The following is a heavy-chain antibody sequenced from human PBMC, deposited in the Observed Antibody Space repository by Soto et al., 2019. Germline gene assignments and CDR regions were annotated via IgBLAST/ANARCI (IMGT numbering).Heavy chain of an antibody. D-gene: IGHD1-26*01. Sequence: EVQLLESGGGLVQPGGSLRLSCAASGFTFSSYAMRWVRQAPGKGLEWVSAISGSGGSTYYTDSVKGRFTISRDNSRNTLYLQMNSLRAEDTAVYYCARRGSGSYYDYWGQGTLVTVSS. J-gene: IGHJ4*02. CDR1: GFTFSSYA. V-gene: IGHV3-23*01. CDR2: ISGSGGST. CDR3: ARRGSGSYYDY.